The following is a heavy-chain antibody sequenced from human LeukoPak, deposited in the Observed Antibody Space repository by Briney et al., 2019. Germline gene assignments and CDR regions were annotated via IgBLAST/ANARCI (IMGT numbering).Heavy chain of an antibody. Sequence: PSETLSLTCTVSGGSITTYYWSWIRQPPGKGLEWTGYIYYSGSTNYNPSLKSRVTISIDTSKNQFSLRLSSVTAADTAVYYCAREKVYYYDSSGYFDTWGQGTLVTVSS. J-gene: IGHJ4*02. CDR2: IYYSGST. CDR1: GGSITTYY. CDR3: AREKVYYYDSSGYFDT. V-gene: IGHV4-59*01. D-gene: IGHD3-22*01.